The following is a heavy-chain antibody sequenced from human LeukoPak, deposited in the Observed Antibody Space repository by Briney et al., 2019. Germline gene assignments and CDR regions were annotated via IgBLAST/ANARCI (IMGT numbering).Heavy chain of an antibody. CDR3: ARHGSGFDYYYYYMDV. CDR2: IYYSGST. D-gene: IGHD6-25*01. J-gene: IGHJ6*03. Sequence: SETLSLTCTVSGGSISSSSYYWGWIRQPPGKGLEWIGSIYYSGSTYYNPSLKSRVTISVDTSKNQFSLKLSSVTAADTAVYYCARHGSGFDYYYYYMDVWGKGTTVTVSS. V-gene: IGHV4-39*01. CDR1: GGSISSSSYY.